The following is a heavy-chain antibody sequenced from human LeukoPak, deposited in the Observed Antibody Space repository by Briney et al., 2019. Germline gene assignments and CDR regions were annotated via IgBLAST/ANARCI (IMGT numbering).Heavy chain of an antibody. CDR3: ARDLWFGAGRVFDI. CDR2: FYTSGST. J-gene: IGHJ3*02. Sequence: KPSETLSLTCTVSGGSISSGSYYWSWIRQPAGKGLEWIGRFYTSGSTNYNASLKSRVTISVDTSKNQFPLMLSSGTAADTAVYYCARDLWFGAGRVFDIWGQGTMVTVSS. V-gene: IGHV4-61*02. CDR1: GGSISSGSYY. D-gene: IGHD3-10*01.